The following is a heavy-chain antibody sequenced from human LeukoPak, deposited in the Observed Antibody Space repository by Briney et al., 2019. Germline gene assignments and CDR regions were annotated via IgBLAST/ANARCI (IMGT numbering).Heavy chain of an antibody. CDR1: GGSISDTSYY. J-gene: IGHJ5*02. D-gene: IGHD2-15*01. CDR3: ARQECNGGSCYSRAIWFGP. Sequence: SETLSLTCNVSGGSISDTSYYWGWIRQPPGRGLEWIGSIYHTGTTYYSPSLKSRVTISVHTSKNQFSLKLSSVTAADTAVYYCARQECNGGSCYSRAIWFGPWGQGTLVTVSS. V-gene: IGHV4-39*01. CDR2: IYHTGTT.